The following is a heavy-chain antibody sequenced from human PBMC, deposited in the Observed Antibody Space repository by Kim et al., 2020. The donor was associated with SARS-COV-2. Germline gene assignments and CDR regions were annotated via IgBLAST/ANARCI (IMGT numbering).Heavy chain of an antibody. CDR2: ISWNSGSI. CDR3: AKDIAAAGTYFDY. D-gene: IGHD6-13*01. CDR1: GFTFDNYA. V-gene: IGHV3-9*01. Sequence: GGSLRLSCAASGFTFDNYAMHWVRQAPGKGLEWVSGISWNSGSIGYADSVKGRFTISRDNAKNSLHLQMNSLRAEDSAFYYCAKDIAAAGTYFDYWGQGT. J-gene: IGHJ4*02.